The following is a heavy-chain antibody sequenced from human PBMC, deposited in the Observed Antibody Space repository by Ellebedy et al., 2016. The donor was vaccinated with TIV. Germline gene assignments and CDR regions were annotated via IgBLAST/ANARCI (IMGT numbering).Heavy chain of an antibody. CDR3: AKDRTTGDGYWVFDQ. Sequence: GESLKISCAASGFTFSRYAMSWVRQAPGTGLEWVSGIFGSGGGISYSDSVKGRFTISRDNSKSMVHLQMNSLRPEDTDVYYCAKDRTTGDGYWVFDQWGQGTLVTVSS. CDR1: GFTFSRYA. D-gene: IGHD5-18*01. V-gene: IGHV3-23*01. CDR2: IFGSGGGI. J-gene: IGHJ4*02.